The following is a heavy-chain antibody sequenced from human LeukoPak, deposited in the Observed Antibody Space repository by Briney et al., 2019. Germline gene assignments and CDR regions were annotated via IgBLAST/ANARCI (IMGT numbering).Heavy chain of an antibody. CDR2: INPNSGGT. J-gene: IGHJ3*02. CDR1: GYTFTGYY. V-gene: IGHV1-2*02. D-gene: IGHD1-26*01. CDR3: ARDMVVGASRTAFDI. Sequence: GASVKVSCKASGYTFTGYYMHWVRQAPGQGLEWMGWINPNSGGTNYAQKFQGRVTMTRDTSISTAYMELSRLRSDDTAVYYCARDMVVGASRTAFDIWGQGTMVTVSS.